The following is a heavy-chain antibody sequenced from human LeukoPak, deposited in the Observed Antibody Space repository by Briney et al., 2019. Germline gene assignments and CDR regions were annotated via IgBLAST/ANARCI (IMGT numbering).Heavy chain of an antibody. CDR2: ISGSDGST. CDR1: GFTFSSYA. J-gene: IGHJ4*02. Sequence: GGSLRLSCAASGFTFSSYAMSWVRQAPGKGLEWVSAISGSDGSTYYADSVKGRFTISRDNSKNTLYLQMNSLRAEDTAVYYCAKGSLYYYGSGSYYNYFDYWGQGTLVTVSS. V-gene: IGHV3-23*01. CDR3: AKGSLYYYGSGSYYNYFDY. D-gene: IGHD3-10*01.